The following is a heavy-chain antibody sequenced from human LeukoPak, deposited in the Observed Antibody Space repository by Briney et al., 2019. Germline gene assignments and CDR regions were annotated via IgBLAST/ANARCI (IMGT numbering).Heavy chain of an antibody. D-gene: IGHD4-17*01. J-gene: IGHJ6*03. CDR1: GFTFSSSA. CDR2: ISGSGSGGST. Sequence: GESLRLSCAASGFTFSSSAMSWVRQAPGKGLEWVSSISGSGSGGSTYYADSVKGRFTISRDNSKNTLYLQMNSLRAEDTAVYYCAKELIYGDYSPYYYYYMDVWGKGTTVTVSS. CDR3: AKELIYGDYSPYYYYYMDV. V-gene: IGHV3-23*01.